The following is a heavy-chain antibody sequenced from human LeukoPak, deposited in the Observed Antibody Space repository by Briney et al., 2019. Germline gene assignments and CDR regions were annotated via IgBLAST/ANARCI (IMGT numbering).Heavy chain of an antibody. CDR2: IRQDGNTK. J-gene: IGHJ4*02. CDR3: ATSYDSSGNN. CDR1: GFAFSDFW. D-gene: IGHD3-22*01. Sequence: GGSLRLSCTASGFAFSDFWMSWVGQAPGKGLEWVANIRQDGNTKNYVASVRGRFTISRDNAKNSLYLQMNSLTADDTALYYCATSYDSSGNNWGQGTLVTVSS. V-gene: IGHV3-7*01.